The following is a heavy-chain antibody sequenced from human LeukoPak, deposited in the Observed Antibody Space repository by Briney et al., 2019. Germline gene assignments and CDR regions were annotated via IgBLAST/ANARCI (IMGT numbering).Heavy chain of an antibody. Sequence: ASVKVSCKASGGTFSSYAISWVRQAPGQGLEWMGGIIPIFGTANYAQKFQGRVTITADESTGTAYMELSSLRSEDTAVYYCARVTYGYNPSWYYFDYWGQGTLVTVSS. J-gene: IGHJ4*02. D-gene: IGHD1-1*01. CDR3: ARVTYGYNPSWYYFDY. CDR2: IIPIFGTA. CDR1: GGTFSSYA. V-gene: IGHV1-69*13.